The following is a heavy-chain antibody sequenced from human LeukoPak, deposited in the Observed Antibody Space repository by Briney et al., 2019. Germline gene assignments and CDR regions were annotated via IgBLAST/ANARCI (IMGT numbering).Heavy chain of an antibody. V-gene: IGHV3-23*01. D-gene: IGHD3-22*01. CDR2: ISGSGGST. CDR1: GFTFSSYA. CDR3: AKPIDDYYDSREYYFDY. Sequence: QSGGSLRLSCAASGFTFSSYAMSRVRQAPGKGLEWVSAISGSGGSTYYADSVKGRFTISRDNSKNTLYLQMNSLRAEDTAVYYCAKPIDDYYDSREYYFDYWGQGTLVTVSS. J-gene: IGHJ4*02.